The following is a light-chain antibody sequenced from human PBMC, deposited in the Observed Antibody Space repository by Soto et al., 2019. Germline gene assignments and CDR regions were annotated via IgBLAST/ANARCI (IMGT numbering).Light chain of an antibody. CDR2: GAS. CDR3: QQYSSSPVT. CDR1: QSLSNNY. J-gene: IGKJ1*01. Sequence: EIVLTHSPGTLSLSPGERATLSCRASQSLSNNYLAWYQQKPGQAPRLVIYGASSRATGIPDRFSASGSGTDFTLTISILEPEDFAVYFCQQYSSSPVTFGQGTKVDIK. V-gene: IGKV3-20*01.